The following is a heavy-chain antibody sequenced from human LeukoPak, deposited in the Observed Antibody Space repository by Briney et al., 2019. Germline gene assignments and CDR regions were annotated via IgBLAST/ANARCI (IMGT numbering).Heavy chain of an antibody. CDR3: ARSMAMVRGVIIWIAPRADY. Sequence: ASVKVSCKASGYTFTGYYMHWVRQAPGQGLEWMGIINPSGGSTSYAQKFQGRVTMTRDTSTSTVYMELSSLRSEDTAVYYCARSMAMVRGVIIWIAPRADYWGQGTLVTVSS. CDR2: INPSGGST. CDR1: GYTFTGYY. D-gene: IGHD3-10*01. V-gene: IGHV1-46*01. J-gene: IGHJ4*02.